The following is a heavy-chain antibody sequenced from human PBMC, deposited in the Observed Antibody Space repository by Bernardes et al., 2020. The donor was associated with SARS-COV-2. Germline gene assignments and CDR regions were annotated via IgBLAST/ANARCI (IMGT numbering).Heavy chain of an antibody. V-gene: IGHV4-39*01. D-gene: IGHD2-2*01. CDR2: IYYSGST. CDR1: GCSISSSSYY. CDR3: AGGLGYCGSTSCRSYYNYGMDA. J-gene: IGHJ6*02. Sequence: SETLSLTCTVSGCSISSSSYYWGRIRQPPGKGLEWSGSIYYSGSTYYNPSLNGRVTISVDTSKNRFSLKLSSVTAADTAVYYFAGGLGYCGSTSCRSYYNYGMDAWAQETLFTFS.